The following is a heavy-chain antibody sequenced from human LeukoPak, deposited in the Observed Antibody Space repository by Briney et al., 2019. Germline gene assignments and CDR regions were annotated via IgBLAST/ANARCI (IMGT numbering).Heavy chain of an antibody. D-gene: IGHD2-15*01. CDR1: GYSFTSYW. Sequence: GESLKISCKGSGYSFTSYWIGWVRQMPGKGLEWMGIIYPGDSDTRYSPSFQGQVTISADKSISTAYLQWSSLKASDTAMYYCARHGDCSGGSCTMYFDYWGQGTTVTVSS. CDR2: IYPGDSDT. CDR3: ARHGDCSGGSCTMYFDY. V-gene: IGHV5-51*01. J-gene: IGHJ4*03.